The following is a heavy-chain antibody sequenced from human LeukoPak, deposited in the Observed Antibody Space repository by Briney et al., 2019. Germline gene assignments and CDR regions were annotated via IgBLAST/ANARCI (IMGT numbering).Heavy chain of an antibody. CDR1: GYSISSGYY. J-gene: IGHJ4*02. CDR2: IYHSGST. V-gene: IGHV4-38-2*02. CDR3: ARVLGGKRAYYYGSGSYYNIDY. D-gene: IGHD3-10*01. Sequence: SETLSLTCTVSGYSISSGYYWGWIRQPPGKGLEWIGSIYHSGSTYYNPSLKSRVTISVDTSKNQFSLKLSSVTAADTAVYYCARVLGGKRAYYYGSGSYYNIDYWGQGNLVTVSS.